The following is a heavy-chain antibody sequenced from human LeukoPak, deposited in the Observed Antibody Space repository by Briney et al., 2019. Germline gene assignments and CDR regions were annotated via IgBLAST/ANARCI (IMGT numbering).Heavy chain of an antibody. V-gene: IGHV3-33*01. D-gene: IGHD3-16*01. CDR3: TRALGHSVLAFDV. CDR1: GFTFSSYG. CDR2: IWYDGSNK. J-gene: IGHJ3*01. Sequence: GGSLRLSCAASGFTFSSYGMHWVRQAPGKGLEWVAVIWYDGSNKYYADSVKGRFTISRDNSKNTLYLQMNSLRAEDTAVYYCTRALGHSVLAFDVWGQGTVVIVS.